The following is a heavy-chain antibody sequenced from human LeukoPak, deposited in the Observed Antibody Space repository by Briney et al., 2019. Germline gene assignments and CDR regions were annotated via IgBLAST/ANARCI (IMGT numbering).Heavy chain of an antibody. CDR1: EFTFSSYN. V-gene: IGHV3-21*01. J-gene: IGHJ4*02. D-gene: IGHD3-3*01. CDR3: AREMFWSGYFSNLHFDY. Sequence: GGSLKLSCAASEFTFSSYNMNWVRQAPGKGLEWVSSISSSSAYIYYADSVKGRFTISRDNAKNSLYLQMNSLRAEDTAVYYCAREMFWSGYFSNLHFDYWGQGALVTVSS. CDR2: ISSSSAYI.